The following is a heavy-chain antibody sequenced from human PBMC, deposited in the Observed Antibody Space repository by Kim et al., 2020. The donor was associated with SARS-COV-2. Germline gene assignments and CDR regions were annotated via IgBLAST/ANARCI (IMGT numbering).Heavy chain of an antibody. D-gene: IGHD3-22*01. CDR2: ST. V-gene: IGHV4-39*01. CDR3: ALIVVVRGLV. J-gene: IGHJ4*02. Sequence: STYYNPSLKSRVTISVDTSKNQFSLKLSSVTAADTAVYYCALIVVVRGLVWGQGTLVTVSS.